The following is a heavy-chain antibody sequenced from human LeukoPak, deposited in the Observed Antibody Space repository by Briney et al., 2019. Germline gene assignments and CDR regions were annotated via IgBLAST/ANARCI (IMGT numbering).Heavy chain of an antibody. Sequence: PSETLSLTCTVSGGSISSYYWSWIRQPPEKGLEWIGYINYSGSTTYNPSLKSRVTISVDTSKNQFSLKLSSVTAADRAVYYCARGYSTGWYGGFDFWGQGNLVTVSS. CDR1: GGSISSYY. CDR2: INYSGST. CDR3: ARGYSTGWYGGFDF. D-gene: IGHD6-19*01. J-gene: IGHJ4*02. V-gene: IGHV4-59*08.